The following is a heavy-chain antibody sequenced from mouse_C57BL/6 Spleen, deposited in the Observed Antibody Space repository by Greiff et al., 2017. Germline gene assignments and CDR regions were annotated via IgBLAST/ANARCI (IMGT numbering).Heavy chain of an antibody. Sequence: EVMLVESGGDLVKPGGSLKLSCAASGFTFSSYGMSWVRQTPDQRLEWVASICSVGSYTDYPDSVKGRLTISRDNAKNTLYLQMSRLKSEDTAMSYGAKRGGCDYGVRGVDYWGQGTSLTVSS. J-gene: IGHJ2*02. CDR2: ICSVGSYT. V-gene: IGHV5-6*01. D-gene: IGHD2-4*01. CDR1: GFTFSSYG. CDR3: AKRGGCDYGVRGVDY.